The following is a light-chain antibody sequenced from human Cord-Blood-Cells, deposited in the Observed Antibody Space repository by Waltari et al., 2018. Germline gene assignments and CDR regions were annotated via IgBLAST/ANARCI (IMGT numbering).Light chain of an antibody. J-gene: IGKJ4*01. CDR2: GAS. V-gene: IGKV3-15*01. Sequence: EIVMTQSPATLSVSPGERATLPCRASQSVSSNLAWYQQKPGQAPRLLIYGASTRATGIPARFSGSGSGTECTLTISSLLSEDFAVYYCQQYNNWPPLTFGGGTKVEIK. CDR1: QSVSSN. CDR3: QQYNNWPPLT.